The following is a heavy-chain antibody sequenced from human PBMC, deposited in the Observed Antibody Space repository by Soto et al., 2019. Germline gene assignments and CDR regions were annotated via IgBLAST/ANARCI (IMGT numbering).Heavy chain of an antibody. CDR3: VRSGDNYNILDN. CDR2: SSNSGSFT. V-gene: IGHV3-11*06. Sequence: NLGGSLRLSCAASGFTFSDHYMSWIRQAPGKGLEWIGYSSNSGSFTRYADSVKGRFSISRDNAKNSLYLQINSLRGDDTAIYYCVRSGDNYNILDNWGQGTPVTVSS. CDR1: GFTFSDHY. D-gene: IGHD3-9*01. J-gene: IGHJ4*02.